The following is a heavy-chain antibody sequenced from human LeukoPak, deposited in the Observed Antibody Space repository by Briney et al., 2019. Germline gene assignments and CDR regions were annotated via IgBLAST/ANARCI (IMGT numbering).Heavy chain of an antibody. CDR3: ARGPPGHYYGSGRSLGY. CDR2: INHSGST. CDR1: GGSFSGYY. J-gene: IGHJ4*02. V-gene: IGHV4-34*01. D-gene: IGHD3-10*01. Sequence: SETLSLTCAVYGGSFSGYYWSWNRQPPGKGLEWIGEINHSGSTKYNPSVKSRVTISVDTSKNQFSLKLSSVTAADTAVYYCARGPPGHYYGSGRSLGYWGQGTLVTVSS.